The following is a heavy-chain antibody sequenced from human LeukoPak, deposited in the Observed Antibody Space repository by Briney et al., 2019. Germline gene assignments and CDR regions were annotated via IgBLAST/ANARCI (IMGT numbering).Heavy chain of an antibody. CDR2: IYYSGST. J-gene: IGHJ5*02. CDR1: GGSISSSGYY. CDR3: ARDPTAAGKGAWFDP. Sequence: SETLSLTCTVSGGSISSSGYYWGWIRQPPGKGLEWIGSIYYSGSTYYNPSLKSRVTISVDTSKNQFSLKLSSVAAADTAVYDCARDPTAAGKGAWFDPWGQGTLVTVSS. V-gene: IGHV4-39*02. D-gene: IGHD6-13*01.